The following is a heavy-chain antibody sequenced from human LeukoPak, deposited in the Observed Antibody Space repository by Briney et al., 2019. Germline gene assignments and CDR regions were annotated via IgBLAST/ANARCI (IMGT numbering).Heavy chain of an antibody. CDR1: GFTFSGSA. D-gene: IGHD1-26*01. CDR2: IRSKANSYVT. CDR3: TTERELLDY. V-gene: IGHV3-73*01. Sequence: GGSLRLSCAASGFTFSGSAMHWVRQASGKGLEWLGRIRSKANSYVTVYAASVTGRFIISRDDSSNTLYLQMNSLKTEDTAVYYCTTERELLDYWGQGTLVTVSS. J-gene: IGHJ4*02.